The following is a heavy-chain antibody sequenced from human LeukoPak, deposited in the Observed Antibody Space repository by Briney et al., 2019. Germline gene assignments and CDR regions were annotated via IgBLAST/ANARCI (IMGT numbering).Heavy chain of an antibody. CDR3: SRHSRNCFQP. CDR2: IDPSDSYT. V-gene: IGHV5-10-1*01. CDR1: GYSFTSYW. J-gene: IGHJ5*02. Sequence: GESLKIPCKGSGYSFTSYWISWARQMPGKGLEWMGRIDPSDSYTNYSPSFQGHVTISADKSISTAYLQWSSLKASDTAMYYCSRHSRNCFQPWGRGTLVTVSS. D-gene: IGHD2-21*01.